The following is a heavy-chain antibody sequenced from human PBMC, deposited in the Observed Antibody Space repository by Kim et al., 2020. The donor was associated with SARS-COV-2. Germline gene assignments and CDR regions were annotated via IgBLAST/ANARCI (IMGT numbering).Heavy chain of an antibody. CDR1: GFTFDDYA. V-gene: IGHV3-43*02. J-gene: IGHJ4*02. CDR3: ARRYYDRRWGKFYFDY. CDR2: ISGDGGSP. Sequence: GGSLRLSCAASGFTFDDYAMHWVRQAPGKGLEWVSVISGDGGSPYYANSVKCRFTISRDNSKNSLFLQMNSLRTEDTAFYYCARRYYDRRWGKFYFDYWGQGTLVTVSS. D-gene: IGHD3-9*01.